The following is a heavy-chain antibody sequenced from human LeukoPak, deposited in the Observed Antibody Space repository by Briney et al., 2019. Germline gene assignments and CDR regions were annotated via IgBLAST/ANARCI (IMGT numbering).Heavy chain of an antibody. CDR3: ARDQGEWGYSYGRRGGYYYFYYMDV. J-gene: IGHJ6*03. CDR1: GFTVSSNY. V-gene: IGHV3-53*01. D-gene: IGHD5-18*01. CDR2: IYSGGST. Sequence: PGGSLRLSCAASGFTVSSNYMSRVRQAPGKGLEWVSVIYSGGSTYYADSVKGRFTISRDNSKNTLYLQMNSLRAEDTAVYYCARDQGEWGYSYGRRGGYYYFYYMDVWGKGTTVTISS.